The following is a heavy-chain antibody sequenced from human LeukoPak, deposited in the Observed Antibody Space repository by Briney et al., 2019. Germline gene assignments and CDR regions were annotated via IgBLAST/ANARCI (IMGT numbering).Heavy chain of an antibody. CDR1: GFTFSSYS. V-gene: IGHV3-21*01. D-gene: IGHD2-2*02. CDR3: ARVGYSTRTSCYTDY. CDR2: ISSSSSYI. J-gene: IGHJ4*02. Sequence: GGSLRLSCAASGFTFSSYSMNWVRQAPGKGLEWVSSISSSSSYIYYADSVKGRFTISRDNAKNSLYLQMNSLRAEDTAVYYCARVGYSTRTSCYTDYWGQGTLVTVSS.